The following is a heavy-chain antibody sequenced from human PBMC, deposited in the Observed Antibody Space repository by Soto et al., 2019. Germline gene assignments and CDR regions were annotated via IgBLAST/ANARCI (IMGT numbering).Heavy chain of an antibody. J-gene: IGHJ3*01. V-gene: IGHV5-51*01. CDR1: GYGFISQW. CDR2: IYPGDSDT. D-gene: IGHD1-1*01. Sequence: PGESLKISCEGFGYGFISQWIGWVRQMPGKGLEWMGVIYPGDSDTRYNPSFQGQVTISADKSISTAYLQWSSLKASDTAMYYCASRKITSDAFDFWGQGTMVTVSS. CDR3: ASRKITSDAFDF.